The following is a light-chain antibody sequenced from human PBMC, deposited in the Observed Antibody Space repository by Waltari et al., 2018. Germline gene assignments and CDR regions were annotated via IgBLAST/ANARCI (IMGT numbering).Light chain of an antibody. CDR1: QSVSSF. CDR2: GAS. J-gene: IGKJ4*01. V-gene: IGKV3-15*01. Sequence: EVVMTQSPATLSVSPGERATLSCRASQSVSSFVAWYQQKPGQAPRLLIYGASTRATGIPARFSGSVSGTEFTLTISSLQSEDFAVYYCQQYNDWPPLTFGGGTKVEIK. CDR3: QQYNDWPPLT.